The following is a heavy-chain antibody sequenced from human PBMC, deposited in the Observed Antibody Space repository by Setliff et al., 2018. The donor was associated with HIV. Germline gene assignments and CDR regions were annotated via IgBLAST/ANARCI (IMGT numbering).Heavy chain of an antibody. CDR3: ARSPLYSGYERYYFDY. CDR2: LHFSGDT. Sequence: PSETLSLTCAVYGGSFSGFYWTWIRQPPGKGLEWIGRLHFSGDTNYNPSLKSRVTMSIDTSKNQFSLKLSSVTAADTAVYYCARSPLYSGYERYYFDYWGQGTLVTVSS. CDR1: GGSFSGFY. D-gene: IGHD5-12*01. J-gene: IGHJ4*02. V-gene: IGHV4-59*10.